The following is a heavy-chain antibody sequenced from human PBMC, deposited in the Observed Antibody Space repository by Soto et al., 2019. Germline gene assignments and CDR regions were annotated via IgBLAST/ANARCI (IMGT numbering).Heavy chain of an antibody. J-gene: IGHJ6*02. CDR3: ARVRNSYGLDLGMDV. D-gene: IGHD5-18*01. CDR2: ISGTGINT. CDR1: GFTFRNYA. V-gene: IGHV3-23*01. Sequence: PGGSLRLSCAASGFTFRNYAMTWVRQAPGKGLEWVSSISGTGINTFYADTVKGRLTVSRDNSKNTVYLQMNSLRAEDTAVYYCARVRNSYGLDLGMDVWGQGTTVTVSS.